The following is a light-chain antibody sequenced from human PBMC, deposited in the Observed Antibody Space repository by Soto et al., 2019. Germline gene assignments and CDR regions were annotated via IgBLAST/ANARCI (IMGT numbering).Light chain of an antibody. CDR1: QAISRW. J-gene: IGKJ1*01. V-gene: IGKV1-12*01. CDR3: QQANSFPWT. CDR2: GAS. Sequence: DIQMTQSPSSVSASVGDRVTITCRANQAISRWLAWYQQKPGKAPKLLISGASSLQSGVSSRFSGSGSGTDFTLTISSLQPEDFATYYCQQANSFPWTFGQGTKVEIK.